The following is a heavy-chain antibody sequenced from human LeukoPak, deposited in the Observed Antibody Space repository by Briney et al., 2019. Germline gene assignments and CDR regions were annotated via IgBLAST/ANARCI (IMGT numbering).Heavy chain of an antibody. V-gene: IGHV3-53*01. CDR2: IYSDDKT. CDR3: VRERTVSPMVTEY. J-gene: IGHJ4*02. D-gene: IGHD5-18*01. CDR1: GFIVSGIR. Sequence: GGSLGLFCAASGFIVSGIRMSWVRQPPGKGLVWVSVIYSDDKTYYADSVTGRFIISRDNSKNTLYLQMNSLRAEDTAVYNCVRERTVSPMVTEYWGQGILVTVSS.